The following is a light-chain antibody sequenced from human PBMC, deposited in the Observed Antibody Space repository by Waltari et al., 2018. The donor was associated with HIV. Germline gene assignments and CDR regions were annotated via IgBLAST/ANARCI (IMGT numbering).Light chain of an antibody. CDR3: SSFADRDGFYVF. V-gene: IGLV2-8*01. Sequence: QSALTQPPSASGSPGQSVTLSCTGSKSDIGSYDYVSWYQLHPGKAPKLVISEVTKRPSGVSDRFSGSKSANTAFLTVSGLQAEDEADYYCSSFADRDGFYVFFGGGTRLTVL. CDR1: KSDIGSYDY. CDR2: EVT. J-gene: IGLJ2*01.